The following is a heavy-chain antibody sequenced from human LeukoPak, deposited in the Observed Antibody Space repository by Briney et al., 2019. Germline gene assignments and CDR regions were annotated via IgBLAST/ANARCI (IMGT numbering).Heavy chain of an antibody. CDR3: ARDAYGGNSGYYFDY. D-gene: IGHD4-23*01. Sequence: PGRSLRLSCAASGFTFSTFAMHWVRQAPGKRLEWVAIISYVGTYKYYADSVKGRFTISRDNSKNTLYLQMNSLRAEDTAVYYCARDAYGGNSGYYFDYWGQGALVTVSS. CDR2: ISYVGTYK. CDR1: GFTFSTFA. V-gene: IGHV3-30*04. J-gene: IGHJ4*02.